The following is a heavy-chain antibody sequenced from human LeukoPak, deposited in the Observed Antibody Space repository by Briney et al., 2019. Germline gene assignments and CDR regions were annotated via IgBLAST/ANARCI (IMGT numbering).Heavy chain of an antibody. J-gene: IGHJ4*02. D-gene: IGHD6-19*01. CDR2: IIPILGIA. CDR1: GGTFSSYT. CDR3: ARAGAIAVAGTFDY. Sequence: SVKVSCKASGGTFSSYTISWVRQAPGQGLEWMGRIIPILGIANYAQKFQGRVTITADKSRSTAYMELSSLRSEDTAVYYCARAGAIAVAGTFDYWGQGTLVTVSS. V-gene: IGHV1-69*02.